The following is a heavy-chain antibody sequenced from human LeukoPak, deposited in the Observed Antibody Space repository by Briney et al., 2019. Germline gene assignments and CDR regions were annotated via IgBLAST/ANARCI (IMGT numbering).Heavy chain of an antibody. Sequence: GGSLRLSCAASGFTFSSYGMHWVRQAPGKGLEWVAVISYDGSNKYYADSVKGRFTISRDNSKNTLYLQMNSLRAEDTAVYYCAKVKTHEVVPAFGIDYWGQGTLVTVSS. J-gene: IGHJ4*02. CDR2: ISYDGSNK. CDR1: GFTFSSYG. CDR3: AKVKTHEVVPAFGIDY. V-gene: IGHV3-30*18. D-gene: IGHD2-21*02.